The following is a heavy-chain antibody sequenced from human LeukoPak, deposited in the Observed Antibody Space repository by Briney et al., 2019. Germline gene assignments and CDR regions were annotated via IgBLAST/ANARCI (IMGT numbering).Heavy chain of an antibody. CDR1: GFTFSSYG. V-gene: IGHV3-30*03. D-gene: IGHD3-16*02. Sequence: GGSLRLSCAASGFTFSSYGMHWGRQAPGKGLEWVAVISYDESNKYYAHSVKGRFTISRDNSKNTLYLQMNSLRAEDTAVYYCARDQDYIWGSYRLPYYWGQGTLVTVSS. CDR3: ARDQDYIWGSYRLPYY. CDR2: ISYDESNK. J-gene: IGHJ4*02.